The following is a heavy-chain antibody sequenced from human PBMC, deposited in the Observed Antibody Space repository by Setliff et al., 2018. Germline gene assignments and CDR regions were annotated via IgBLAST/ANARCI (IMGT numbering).Heavy chain of an antibody. Sequence: GASLKISCKGSGYSFTSDWIGWVRQMPGKGLEWMGIIYPGDSDTRYSPSFQGQVTISADKSISTAYRQWSSLKASDTAIYYCARHFRNWYFDYWGQGTLVTVSS. CDR2: IYPGDSDT. D-gene: IGHD1-1*01. CDR3: ARHFRNWYFDY. J-gene: IGHJ4*02. CDR1: GYSFTSDW. V-gene: IGHV5-51*01.